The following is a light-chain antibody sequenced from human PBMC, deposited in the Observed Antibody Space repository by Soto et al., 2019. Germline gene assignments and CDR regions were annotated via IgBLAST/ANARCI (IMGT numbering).Light chain of an antibody. CDR2: DVS. CDR3: CSYAGSYTWV. J-gene: IGLJ3*02. V-gene: IGLV2-11*01. Sequence: QSVLTQPRSVSGSPGQSVTISCTGTSSDVGGYNYVSWYQQHPGKAPKLMIYDVSKRPSGVPDRFSGSKSGNTASLTISGLQAEDEADYYCCSYAGSYTWVFGGGPQLTVL. CDR1: SSDVGGYNY.